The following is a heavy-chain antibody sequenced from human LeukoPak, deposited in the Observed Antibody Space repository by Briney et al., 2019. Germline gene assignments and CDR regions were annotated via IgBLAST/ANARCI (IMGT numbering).Heavy chain of an antibody. J-gene: IGHJ4*02. CDR1: GFSFSSHA. Sequence: GGSLRLSCAASGFSFSSHAMSWVRQAPGKGLEWVSAISNGGDSTYYADSVKGRFTISRDNSKNTLYLQMNSLRAEDTAVYYCAKFLPTHIVVANYYFDYWGQGTLVTVSS. V-gene: IGHV3-23*01. D-gene: IGHD2-21*01. CDR3: AKFLPTHIVVANYYFDY. CDR2: ISNGGDST.